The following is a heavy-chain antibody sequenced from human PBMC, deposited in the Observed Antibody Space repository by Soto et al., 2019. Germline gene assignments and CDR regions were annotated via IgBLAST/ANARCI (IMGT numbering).Heavy chain of an antibody. CDR1: GFTFSNYV. Sequence: GGSLRLSCAASGFTFSNYVMSWVRQAPGKGLEWVSAISGGGDSTFYADSVKGRFTISRDNSNNMLHVQMNSLRADDTAVYYCVRPPFPTMIVVPDVFEIWGQGTVVTVSS. D-gene: IGHD3-22*01. V-gene: IGHV3-23*01. J-gene: IGHJ3*02. CDR2: ISGGGDST. CDR3: VRPPFPTMIVVPDVFEI.